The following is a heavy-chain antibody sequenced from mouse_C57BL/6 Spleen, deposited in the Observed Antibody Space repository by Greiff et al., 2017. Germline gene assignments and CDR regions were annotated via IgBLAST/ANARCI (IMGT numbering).Heavy chain of an antibody. V-gene: IGHV1-81*01. Sequence: VQGVESGAELARPGASVKLSCKASGYTFTSYGISWVKQRTGQGLEWIGEIYPRSGNTYYNEKFKGKATLTADKSSSTAYMELRSLTSEDSAVYFCARSSYGSSPDWYFDVWGTGTTVTVSS. D-gene: IGHD1-1*01. J-gene: IGHJ1*03. CDR1: GYTFTSYG. CDR2: IYPRSGNT. CDR3: ARSSYGSSPDWYFDV.